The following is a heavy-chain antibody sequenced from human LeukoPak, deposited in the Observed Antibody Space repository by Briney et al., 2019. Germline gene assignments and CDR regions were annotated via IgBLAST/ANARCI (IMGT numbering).Heavy chain of an antibody. Sequence: GGSLRLSCAASGLTFSSFTMNWVRQAPGKGLEWVSSISGSGSYIYYADSVKGRFTIYRDNAQNSLYLKMNSLRAEDTAVYYCAKGCSSTSCYGDWGQGTLVTVSS. D-gene: IGHD2-2*01. J-gene: IGHJ4*02. V-gene: IGHV3-21*01. CDR1: GLTFSSFT. CDR3: AKGCSSTSCYGD. CDR2: ISGSGSYI.